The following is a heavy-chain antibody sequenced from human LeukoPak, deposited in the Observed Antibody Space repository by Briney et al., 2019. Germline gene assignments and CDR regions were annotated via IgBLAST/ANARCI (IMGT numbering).Heavy chain of an antibody. CDR2: INQDGSEM. J-gene: IGHJ6*03. CDR3: ARDPTSYSGSYYAESYYYYYMDV. Sequence: GGSLRLSCAASEFTFSRYWMSWVRQAPGKGLEWVASINQDGSEMYYVDSAKGRFTISRDNAKNSLSLQMNSLRAEDTAVYYCARDPTSYSGSYYAESYYYYYMDVWGKGTTVTVSS. V-gene: IGHV3-7*01. D-gene: IGHD1-26*01. CDR1: EFTFSRYW.